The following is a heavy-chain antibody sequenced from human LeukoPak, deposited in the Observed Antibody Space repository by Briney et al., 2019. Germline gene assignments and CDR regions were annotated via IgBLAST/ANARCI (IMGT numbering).Heavy chain of an antibody. J-gene: IGHJ3*02. CDR3: ARRAVAVDFDAFDI. CDR1: GFTFSSYS. V-gene: IGHV3-21*01. Sequence: GGSLRLSCAASGFTFSSYSMNWVRQAPGKGLGWVSSISSSSSYIYYADSVKGRFTISRDNAENSLYLQMNSLRAEDTAVYYCARRAVAVDFDAFDIWGQGTMVTVSS. D-gene: IGHD6-19*01. CDR2: ISSSSSYI.